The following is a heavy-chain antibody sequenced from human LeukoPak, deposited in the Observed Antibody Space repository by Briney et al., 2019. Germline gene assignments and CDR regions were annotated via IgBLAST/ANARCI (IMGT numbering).Heavy chain of an antibody. V-gene: IGHV4-30-2*01. CDR1: GGSISSGGYS. J-gene: IGHJ4*02. CDR2: IYHSGST. Sequence: SETLSLTCTVSGGSISSGGYSWSWIRQPPGKGLEWVGYIYHSGSTYYNPSLKSRVTISVDRSKNQFSLKLSSVIAADTAVYYCARTDYYYFDYWGQGTLVTVSS. CDR3: ARTDYYYFDY. D-gene: IGHD4-17*01.